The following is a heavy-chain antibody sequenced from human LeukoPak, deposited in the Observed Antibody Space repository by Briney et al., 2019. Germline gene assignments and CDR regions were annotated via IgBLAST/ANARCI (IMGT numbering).Heavy chain of an antibody. CDR1: GYTFTGYC. V-gene: IGHV1-2*02. CDR3: ASARGQYYCYMDV. Sequence: ASVKVSCKASGYTFTGYCIHWVRQAPGQGLEWMGWINPNSGGTIYAQKFQGRVAMTKDTSISTAYMDLSRLGSDDTAVYYCASARGQYYCYMDVWGKGTTVTVSS. J-gene: IGHJ6*03. CDR2: INPNSGGT.